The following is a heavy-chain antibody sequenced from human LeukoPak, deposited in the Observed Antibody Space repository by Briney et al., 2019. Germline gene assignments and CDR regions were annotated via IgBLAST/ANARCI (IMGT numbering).Heavy chain of an antibody. V-gene: IGHV4-38-2*02. Sequence: SETLSLTCTVSGYSISSGYYWGWIRRPPGKGLEWIGSIYHSGSTYYNPSLKSRVTISVDTSKNQFSLKLSPVTAADTAVYYCARPPNPVYDFWSGDAFDIWGQGTMVTVSS. J-gene: IGHJ3*02. CDR3: ARPPNPVYDFWSGDAFDI. D-gene: IGHD3-3*01. CDR2: IYHSGST. CDR1: GYSISSGYY.